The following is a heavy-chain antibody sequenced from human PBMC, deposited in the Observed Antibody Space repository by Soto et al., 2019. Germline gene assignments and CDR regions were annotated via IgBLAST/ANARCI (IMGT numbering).Heavy chain of an antibody. D-gene: IGHD1-26*01. V-gene: IGHV4-34*01. CDR1: GGSFSGYY. J-gene: IGHJ6*02. Sequence: SETLSLTCAVYGGSFSGYYWSWIRQPPGKGLEWIGEINHSGSTNYNPSLKSRVTISVDTSKNQFSLKLSSVTAADTAVYYCARVAGVSGYYYGMDVWGQGTTVTVSS. CDR2: INHSGST. CDR3: ARVAGVSGYYYGMDV.